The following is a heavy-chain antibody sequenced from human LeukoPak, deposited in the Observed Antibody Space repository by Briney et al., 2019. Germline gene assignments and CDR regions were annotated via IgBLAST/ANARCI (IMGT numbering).Heavy chain of an antibody. CDR1: GFSFSTTW. CDR2: IKYDGSEK. CDR3: AFATGRWLQLSAFDI. V-gene: IGHV3-7*03. Sequence: TGGSLRLSCAASGFSFSTTWMTWVHQAPGKGLEWVANIKYDGSEKYYADSLKGRFTLSRDNARNSLYLQMNSLRAEDTAVYYCAFATGRWLQLSAFDIWGQGTMVTVSS. J-gene: IGHJ3*02. D-gene: IGHD5-24*01.